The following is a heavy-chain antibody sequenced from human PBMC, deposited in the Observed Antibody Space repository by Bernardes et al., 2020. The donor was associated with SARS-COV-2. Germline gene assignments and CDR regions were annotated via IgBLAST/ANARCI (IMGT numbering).Heavy chain of an antibody. CDR2: ISGGGGST. CDR3: AKGHCGGDCYLLDY. V-gene: IGHV3-23*01. CDR1: GLTFSTYA. D-gene: IGHD2-21*02. J-gene: IGHJ4*02. Sequence: GGSLRLSCAASGLTFSTYAMSWVRQAPGKGLEWVSGISGGGGSTYNADSVKGRFTISRDNSKNTLYLQMNRLRAEDTAVYYCAKGHCGGDCYLLDYWGQGTLVTVSS.